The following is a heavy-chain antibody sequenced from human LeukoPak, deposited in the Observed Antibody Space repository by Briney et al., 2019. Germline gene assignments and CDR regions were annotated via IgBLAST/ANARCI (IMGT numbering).Heavy chain of an antibody. CDR3: VRGTGY. CDR1: GFTFSTYV. CDR2: ISSNGDNT. V-gene: IGHV3-64D*06. Sequence: GGSLRLSCSVSGFTFSTYVMHWVRQAPGKGLEYVSAISSNGDNTYYADSVKGRFTISRDNSKNTLYLQMSSLRADDTAVYYCVRGTGYWGQGALVTVSS. J-gene: IGHJ4*02.